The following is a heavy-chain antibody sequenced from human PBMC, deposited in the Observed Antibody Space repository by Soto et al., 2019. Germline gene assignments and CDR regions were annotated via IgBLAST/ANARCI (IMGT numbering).Heavy chain of an antibody. CDR2: IWYDGSNK. Sequence: QVQLVESGGGVVQPGRSLRLSCAASGFTFSSYGMHWVRQAPGKGLEWVAVIWYDGSNKYYADSLKGRFTISRDNSKKTLYLQVNSLRGEDTAVYFCARDDYDSSGYYYVDYWGQGTLVTVSS. D-gene: IGHD3-22*01. CDR1: GFTFSSYG. CDR3: ARDDYDSSGYYYVDY. J-gene: IGHJ4*02. V-gene: IGHV3-33*01.